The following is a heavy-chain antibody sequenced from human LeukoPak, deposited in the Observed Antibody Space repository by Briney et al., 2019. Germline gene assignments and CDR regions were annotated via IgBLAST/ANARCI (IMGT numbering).Heavy chain of an antibody. J-gene: IGHJ4*02. CDR2: TYYRSKLFN. CDR3: ARDVGNSGWYTFDY. Sequence: SQTLSVTCAISGDSVSSINGPWNWTRQSPSRGLEWLGRTYYRSKLFNDYAGSVKGRITINPDTSKNKFSLQLNSVTPEDTAVYYCARDVGNSGWYTFDYWGQGTLVTVSS. V-gene: IGHV6-1*01. D-gene: IGHD6-19*01. CDR1: GDSVSSINGP.